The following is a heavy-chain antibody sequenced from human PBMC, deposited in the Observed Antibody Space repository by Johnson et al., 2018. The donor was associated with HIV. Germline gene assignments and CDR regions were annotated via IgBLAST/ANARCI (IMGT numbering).Heavy chain of an antibody. CDR1: GFTFSDYY. J-gene: IGHJ3*02. CDR3: SRLVNYYDSRGYYVPGALDI. CDR2: ISSSGNTI. Sequence: QVQLVESGGGVVQPGRSLRLSCAASGFTFSDYYMTWIRQAPGKGLEWVSYISSSGNTIYYADSVKGRVTISRDNAKKSLYLQMNSLKTEDTAVYYCSRLVNYYDSRGYYVPGALDIWGQGTTVTVSS. D-gene: IGHD3-22*01. V-gene: IGHV3-11*01.